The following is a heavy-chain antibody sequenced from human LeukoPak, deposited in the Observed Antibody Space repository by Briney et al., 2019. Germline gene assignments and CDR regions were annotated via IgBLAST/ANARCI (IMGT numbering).Heavy chain of an antibody. Sequence: SETLSLTCTVSGGSISSYYWSWIRQPPGKGLEWIGYIYYSGSTNYNPSLKSRVTISVDTSKNQFSLKLSSVTAADTAVYYCARHGGGCNLWYFDYWGQGTLVTVSS. J-gene: IGHJ4*02. CDR1: GGSISSYY. V-gene: IGHV4-59*08. D-gene: IGHD2-15*01. CDR3: ARHGGGCNLWYFDY. CDR2: IYYSGST.